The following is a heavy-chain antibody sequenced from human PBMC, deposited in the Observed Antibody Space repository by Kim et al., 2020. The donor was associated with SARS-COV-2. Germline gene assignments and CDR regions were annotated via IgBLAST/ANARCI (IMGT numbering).Heavy chain of an antibody. CDR3: ARGSSGAFDI. Sequence: DSGEGRFTISRDNAKNSLYLQMNSLRGEDTAVDYCARGSSGAFDIWGQGTKVTVSS. J-gene: IGHJ3*02. D-gene: IGHD1-26*01. V-gene: IGHV3-48*01.